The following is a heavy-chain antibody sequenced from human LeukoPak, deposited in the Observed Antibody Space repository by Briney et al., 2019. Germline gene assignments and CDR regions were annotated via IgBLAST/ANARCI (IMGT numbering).Heavy chain of an antibody. Sequence: GASVKVSCKASGGTFSSYAISWVRQAPGQGLEWMGGIIPIFGTANYAQKFQGRVTITTDESTSTAYMELGSLRSEDTAVYYCELRFLEWLGYDAFDIWGQGTMVTVSS. CDR1: GGTFSSYA. J-gene: IGHJ3*02. V-gene: IGHV1-69*05. D-gene: IGHD3-3*01. CDR3: ELRFLEWLGYDAFDI. CDR2: IIPIFGTA.